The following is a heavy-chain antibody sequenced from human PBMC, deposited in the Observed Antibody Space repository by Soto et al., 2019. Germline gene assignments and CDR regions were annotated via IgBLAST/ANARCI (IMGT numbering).Heavy chain of an antibody. D-gene: IGHD6-19*01. CDR1: GYTFTSYV. J-gene: IGHJ4*02. Sequence: QVQLVQSAAEMKKPGASVKVSCKASGYTFTSYVINWVRQAPGQGLEWMGYINTYAGNTYYAQKLQGRVTTNTDTSSTTAYMELRSLTSDDTAVYYCARIPLAGHGYYDYCGQGTLVTVSS. CDR3: ARIPLAGHGYYDY. V-gene: IGHV1-18*01. CDR2: INTYAGNT.